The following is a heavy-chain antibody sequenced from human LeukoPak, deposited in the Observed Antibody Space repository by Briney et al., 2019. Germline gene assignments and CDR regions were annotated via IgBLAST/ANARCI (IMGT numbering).Heavy chain of an antibody. CDR2: INPNSGGT. J-gene: IGHJ4*02. Sequence: PGGSLRLSCAASGFTFSSYGMPWVRQAPGQGLEWMGWINPNSGGTNYAQKFQGRVTMTRDTSISTAYMELSRLRSDDTAVYYCARDFGEGIAAAATGYWGQGTLVTVSS. CDR1: GFTFSSYG. V-gene: IGHV1-2*02. CDR3: ARDFGEGIAAAATGY. D-gene: IGHD6-13*01.